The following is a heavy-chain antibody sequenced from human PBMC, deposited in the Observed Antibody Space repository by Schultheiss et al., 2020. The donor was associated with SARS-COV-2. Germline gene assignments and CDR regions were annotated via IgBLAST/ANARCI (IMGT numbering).Heavy chain of an antibody. CDR3: ARDRYSSSWYGGDFDY. V-gene: IGHV3-11*05. Sequence: GGSLRLSCAASGFTVSSNYMSWVRQAPGKGLEWVSYISSSSSYTNYADSVKGRFTISRDNAKNSLYLQMNSLRAEDTAVYYCARDRYSSSWYGGDFDYWGQGTLVTVSS. D-gene: IGHD6-13*01. J-gene: IGHJ4*02. CDR2: ISSSSSYT. CDR1: GFTVSSNY.